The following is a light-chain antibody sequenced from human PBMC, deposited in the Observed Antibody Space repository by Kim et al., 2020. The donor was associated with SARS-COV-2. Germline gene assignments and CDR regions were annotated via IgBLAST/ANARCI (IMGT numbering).Light chain of an antibody. Sequence: ATLSLSAGETATLSCRASQSISPYLAWYQHKPGQAPRLLIYDTSNRATGIPARFSGSGSGTVFTLTISSLEPEDFAIYYCQQRRTFGGGTKVDIK. CDR2: DTS. CDR3: QQRRT. J-gene: IGKJ4*01. V-gene: IGKV3-11*01. CDR1: QSISPY.